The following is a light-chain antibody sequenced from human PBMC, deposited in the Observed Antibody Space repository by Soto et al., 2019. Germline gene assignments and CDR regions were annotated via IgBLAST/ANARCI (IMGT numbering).Light chain of an antibody. CDR1: NSDVGNYNL. CDR2: EVN. V-gene: IGLV2-23*02. Sequence: QSALTQPASVSGSPGQSITISCTGTNSDVGNYNLVSWYQQHPGKAPKLIIYEVNNRPSGVSNRFSGSKSGTTASLTPSGLQPDDEADYYCCSFAGTSTYWVFGGGTKLTVL. CDR3: CSFAGTSTYWV. J-gene: IGLJ3*02.